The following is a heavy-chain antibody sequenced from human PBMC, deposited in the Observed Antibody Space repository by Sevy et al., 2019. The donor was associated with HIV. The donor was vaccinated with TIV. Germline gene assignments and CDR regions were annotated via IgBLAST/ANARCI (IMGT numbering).Heavy chain of an antibody. V-gene: IGHV3-7*01. D-gene: IGHD6-13*01. CDR1: GFTLNSYW. Sequence: GGSLRLSCVASGFTLNSYWMSWVRQAPGKGLECVANIKQDGSVKYYVDSVKGRFTISRDNARNSLYLQMNSLRVEDTALYYCVRAIAADGSFWGQGTLVTVSS. CDR3: VRAIAADGSF. CDR2: IKQDGSVK. J-gene: IGHJ4*02.